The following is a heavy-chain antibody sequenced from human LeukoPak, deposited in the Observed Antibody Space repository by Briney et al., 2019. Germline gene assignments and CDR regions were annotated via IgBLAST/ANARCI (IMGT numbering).Heavy chain of an antibody. Sequence: ASVKVSCKASGYTFTSYAMNWVRQAPGQGLEWMGWINTNTGNPTYAQGFTGRFVFSLDTSVSTAYLQISSLKAEDTAVYYCARGIVVVAATPNDYWGQGTLVTVSS. D-gene: IGHD2-15*01. CDR2: INTNTGNP. J-gene: IGHJ4*02. CDR1: GYTFTSYA. V-gene: IGHV7-4-1*02. CDR3: ARGIVVVAATPNDY.